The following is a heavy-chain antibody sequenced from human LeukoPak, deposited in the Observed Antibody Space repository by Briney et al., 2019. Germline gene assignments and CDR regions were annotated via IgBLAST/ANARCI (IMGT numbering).Heavy chain of an antibody. CDR2: IYPGDSDS. V-gene: IGHV5-51*01. J-gene: IGHJ5*02. CDR3: ARHSNNNWFDP. Sequence: GESLKISCKGSGYSFTSYWIGWVRQMPGKGLDWMGIIYPGDSDSRYSPSFQGQVTISADKSISTAYLQWSSLKASDTAMYYCARHSNNNWFDPWGQGTLVTVSS. CDR1: GYSFTSYW. D-gene: IGHD3-3*02.